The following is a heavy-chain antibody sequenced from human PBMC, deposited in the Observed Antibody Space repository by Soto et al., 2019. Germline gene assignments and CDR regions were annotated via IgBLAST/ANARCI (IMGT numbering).Heavy chain of an antibody. V-gene: IGHV1-8*01. CDR2: MNPNSGNT. CDR3: ARGRYSSGWYSAALHSYYYGMDV. J-gene: IGHJ6*02. D-gene: IGHD6-19*01. CDR1: GYTFTSYD. Sequence: ASVKVSCKASGYTFTSYDINWVRQATGQGLEWMGWMNPNSGNTGYAQKFQGRVTMTRNTSISTAYMELSSLRSEDTAVYYCARGRYSSGWYSAALHSYYYGMDVWGQGTTVTVSS.